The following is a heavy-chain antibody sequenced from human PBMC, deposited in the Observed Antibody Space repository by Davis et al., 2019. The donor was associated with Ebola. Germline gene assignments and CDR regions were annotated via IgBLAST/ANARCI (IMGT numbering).Heavy chain of an antibody. J-gene: IGHJ4*02. CDR1: GFTFSHYV. V-gene: IGHV3-23*01. Sequence: GESLKISCAASGFTFSHYVMSWVRQAPGKGLEWVSLIADSGDVTDYADSVKGRFTVSRDNSKNTLYLQMNSLRAEDTAVYYCAKSTSAPVMFDSWGQGTLVTVSS. CDR2: IADSGDVT. CDR3: AKSTSAPVMFDS. D-gene: IGHD2-21*01.